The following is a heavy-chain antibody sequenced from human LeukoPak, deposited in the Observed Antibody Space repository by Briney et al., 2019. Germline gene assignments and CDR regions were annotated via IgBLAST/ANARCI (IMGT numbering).Heavy chain of an antibody. CDR3: ASYGSGSYRASDY. V-gene: IGHV4-39*01. CDR2: IYYSGTS. J-gene: IGHJ4*02. D-gene: IGHD3-10*01. Sequence: WVRQPPGKGLEWIGSIYYSGTSFYNPSLKSRVTISVDTSRNQFSLKLNSVTAADTAVYYCASYGSGSYRASDYWGQGTLVTVSS.